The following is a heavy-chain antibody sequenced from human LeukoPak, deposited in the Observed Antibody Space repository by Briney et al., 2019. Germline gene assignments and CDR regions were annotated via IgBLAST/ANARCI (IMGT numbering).Heavy chain of an antibody. V-gene: IGHV3-23*01. CDR1: GFTFRSYA. D-gene: IGHD2-2*01. CDR3: AKHSGCSSTSCFHPYNWFDP. CDR2: ISGSGGST. Sequence: PGGSLRLSXAASGFTFRSYAMSWVRQAPGKGLEWVSAISGSGGSTYYADSVKGRFTISRDNSKNTLYLQMNSLRAEDTAVYYCAKHSGCSSTSCFHPYNWFDPWGQGTLVTVSS. J-gene: IGHJ5*02.